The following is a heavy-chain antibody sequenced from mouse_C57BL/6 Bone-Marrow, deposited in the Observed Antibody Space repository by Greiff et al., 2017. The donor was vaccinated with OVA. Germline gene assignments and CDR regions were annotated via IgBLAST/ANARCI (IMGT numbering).Heavy chain of an antibody. CDR1: GYTFTSYW. D-gene: IGHD1-1*01. CDR3: ARDYYGSSSTLYYAMDY. J-gene: IGHJ4*01. V-gene: IGHV1-64*01. CDR2: IHPNSGST. Sequence: QVQLQQPGAELVKPGASVKLSCKASGYTFTSYWMHWVKQRPGQGLEWIGMIHPNSGSTNYNEKFKSKATLTVDKSSSTAYMQLSSLTSEDSAVYYCARDYYGSSSTLYYAMDYWGQGTSVTVSS.